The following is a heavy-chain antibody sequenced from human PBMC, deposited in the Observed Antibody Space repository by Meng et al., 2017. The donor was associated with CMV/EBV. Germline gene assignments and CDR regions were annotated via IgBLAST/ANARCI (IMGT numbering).Heavy chain of an antibody. Sequence: ASVKVSCKASGYTFTSYGISWVRQAPGQGLEWMGWISVYNGNTNYAQKFQGRVTMTTDTSTRTAYMELRSLRSEDTAVYYCARDRGITIFGVVIPAGMDVWGQGTTVTVSS. J-gene: IGHJ6*02. CDR3: ARDRGITIFGVVIPAGMDV. CDR2: ISVYNGNT. D-gene: IGHD3-3*01. CDR1: GYTFTSYG. V-gene: IGHV1-18*01.